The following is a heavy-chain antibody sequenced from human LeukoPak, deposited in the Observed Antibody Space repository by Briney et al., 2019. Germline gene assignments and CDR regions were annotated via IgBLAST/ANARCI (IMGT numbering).Heavy chain of an antibody. D-gene: IGHD3-10*01. V-gene: IGHV4-61*02. CDR2: IYTSGTT. J-gene: IGHJ6*03. Sequence: PSETLSLTCSVSGGSISSGSYYWSWIRQPAGTGLEWIGRIYTSGTTYYNPSLKSRVSISVDTSKNQFSLRLNSVTAADTAVYYCTRESANTFVRGARYYSFYMDVWGTGTTVTVSS. CDR1: GGSISSGSYY. CDR3: TRESANTFVRGARYYSFYMDV.